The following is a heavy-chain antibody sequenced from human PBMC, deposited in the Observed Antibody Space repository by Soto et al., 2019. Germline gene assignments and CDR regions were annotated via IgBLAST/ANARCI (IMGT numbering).Heavy chain of an antibody. CDR3: ARDTGDGTFDF. J-gene: IGHJ4*02. Sequence: QVHLVQSGAEVRKPGAAVKVSCKASGYTFSSYAMHWVRQAPGQRLEWMGWINAGYGNTKCSQKFQDRVTISRDTSASTGYMELTSLRSEDMAVYYCARDTGDGTFDFWGQGTLVTVSS. CDR1: GYTFSSYA. CDR2: INAGYGNT. V-gene: IGHV1-3*01. D-gene: IGHD7-27*01.